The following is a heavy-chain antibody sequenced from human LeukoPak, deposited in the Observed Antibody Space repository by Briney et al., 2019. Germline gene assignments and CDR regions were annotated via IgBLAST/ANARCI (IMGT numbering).Heavy chain of an antibody. CDR1: GFTFSSYA. J-gene: IGHJ4*02. V-gene: IGHV3-30*04. CDR3: ARGHVYYDSTWQFDY. D-gene: IGHD3-22*01. Sequence: PGGSLRLSCAASGFTFSSYAMHWVRQASGKGLEWVAVISYDGSNKYYADSVKGRFTISRDNSKNTLYLQMNSLRAEDTAVYYCARGHVYYDSTWQFDYWGQGTLVTVSS. CDR2: ISYDGSNK.